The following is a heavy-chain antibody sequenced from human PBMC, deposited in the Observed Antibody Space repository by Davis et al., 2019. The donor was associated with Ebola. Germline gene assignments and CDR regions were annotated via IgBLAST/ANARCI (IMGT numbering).Heavy chain of an antibody. V-gene: IGHV4-59*08. CDR2: IYYSGII. CDR1: GGSISSHY. J-gene: IGHJ4*02. CDR3: ASSGDGNMWYRYFDY. D-gene: IGHD5-24*01. Sequence: PSETLSLTCTVSGGSISSHYWSWIRQAPGKGLEWIGYIYYSGIINYNPSLKSRVTISMDSSKNQFSLNLTSVTAADTAVYFCASSGDGNMWYRYFDYWGQGTLVTVSS.